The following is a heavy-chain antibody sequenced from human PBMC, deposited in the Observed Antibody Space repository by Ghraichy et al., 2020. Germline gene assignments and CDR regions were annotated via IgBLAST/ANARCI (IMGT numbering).Heavy chain of an antibody. CDR2: IYYSGST. Sequence: TLSLTCTVSGSISSSTHYWGWIRQPPGKGLEWIGTIYYSGSTYYNPSLKSRVTISVDTSKNQFSLKLSSVTAADTAVYYCARDAGLVRGDPYNWFDPWGQGTLVTIAS. CDR1: GSISSSTHY. D-gene: IGHD3-10*01. J-gene: IGHJ5*02. V-gene: IGHV4-39*07. CDR3: ARDAGLVRGDPYNWFDP.